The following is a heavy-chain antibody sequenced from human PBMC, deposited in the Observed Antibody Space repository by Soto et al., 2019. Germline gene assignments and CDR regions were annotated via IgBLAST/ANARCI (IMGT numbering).Heavy chain of an antibody. CDR3: VNDIHGNIFR. J-gene: IGHJ4*02. V-gene: IGHV3-64D*08. CDR2: ISPNGDSA. Sequence: GGSLRLSCSVSGFTFSGNSMHWVRQAPGKGLQYVSAISPNGDSAYYADSVKGRFTISRDNSKNTLYLQMNSLRSEDTAIYYCVNDIHGNIFRWGQGTLVTVSS. CDR1: GFTFSGNS. D-gene: IGHD2-2*02.